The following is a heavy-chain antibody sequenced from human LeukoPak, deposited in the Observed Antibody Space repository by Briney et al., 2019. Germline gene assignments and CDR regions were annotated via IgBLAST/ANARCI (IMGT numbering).Heavy chain of an antibody. CDR2: IYYSGST. Sequence: SETLSLTCTVSGGSISSSSYYWGWIRQPPGKGLEWIGSIYYSGSTYYNPSLKSRVTISVDTSKNQFSLKLSSVTAADTAVYYCARDSIVPTSTTVTTFDYWGQGTLVTVSS. V-gene: IGHV4-39*07. D-gene: IGHD4-17*01. CDR1: GGSISSSSYY. J-gene: IGHJ4*02. CDR3: ARDSIVPTSTTVTTFDY.